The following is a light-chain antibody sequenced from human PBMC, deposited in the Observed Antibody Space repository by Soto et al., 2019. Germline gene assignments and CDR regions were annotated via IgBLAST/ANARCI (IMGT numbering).Light chain of an antibody. V-gene: IGLV2-8*01. Sequence: QSALTQPPSASGSPGQSVTISCTGTSSDVGAYNYVSWYQQHPGKAPKLMIYEVSKRPSGVPDRFSGSKSGNTASLTVSGLQAEDEAEYYGSSFAGSNSLHVVFGGGTQLTVL. CDR1: SSDVGAYNY. J-gene: IGLJ2*01. CDR3: SSFAGSNSLHVV. CDR2: EVS.